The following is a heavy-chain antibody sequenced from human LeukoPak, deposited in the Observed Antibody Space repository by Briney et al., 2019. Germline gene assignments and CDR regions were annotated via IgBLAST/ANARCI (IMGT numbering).Heavy chain of an antibody. CDR3: AKDHDSSGYQPNWFDP. J-gene: IGHJ5*02. Sequence: GGSLRLSCAASGFTFSSYGMHWVRQAPGKGLEWVAFIRYDGSNKYYADSVKGRFTISRDNSKNTLYLQMNSLRAEDTAVYYCAKDHDSSGYQPNWFDPWGQGTLVTVSS. V-gene: IGHV3-30*02. D-gene: IGHD3-22*01. CDR1: GFTFSSYG. CDR2: IRYDGSNK.